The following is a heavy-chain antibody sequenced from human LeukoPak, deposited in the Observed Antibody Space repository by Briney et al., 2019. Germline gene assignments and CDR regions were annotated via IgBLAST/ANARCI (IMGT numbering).Heavy chain of an antibody. CDR1: GFTFSSYA. V-gene: IGHV3-30-3*01. CDR2: ISYDGSNK. Sequence: GRSLRLSCAASGFTFSSYAMHWARQAPGKGLEWVAVISYDGSNKYYADSVKGRFTISRDNFKNTLYLQMNSLRAEDTAVYYCAREGAMVRGVINFDYWGQGTLVTVSS. J-gene: IGHJ4*02. CDR3: AREGAMVRGVINFDY. D-gene: IGHD3-10*01.